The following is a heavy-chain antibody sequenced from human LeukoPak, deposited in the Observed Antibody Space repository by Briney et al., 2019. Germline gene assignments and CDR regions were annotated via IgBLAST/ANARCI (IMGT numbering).Heavy chain of an antibody. CDR3: AKDDGAYCGGDCYSGAFDI. V-gene: IGHV3-21*04. Sequence: GGSLRPSCAASGFTFSTYSMNWVRQAPGKGLEGVSSVSSGSSYIYYADSVKGRFTISRDNSKNTLYLQMNSLRAEDTAVYYCAKDDGAYCGGDCYSGAFDIWGQGTMVTVSS. J-gene: IGHJ3*02. CDR1: GFTFSTYS. CDR2: VSSGSSYI. D-gene: IGHD2-21*02.